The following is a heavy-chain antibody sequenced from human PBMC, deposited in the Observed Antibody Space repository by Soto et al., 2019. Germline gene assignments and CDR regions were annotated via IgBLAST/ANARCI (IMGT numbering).Heavy chain of an antibody. CDR2: INPSSDTT. D-gene: IGHD6-6*01. Sequence: QVELVQSGAEVKKPGASVKVSCKASGYTFTSYYLHWVRQAPGQGLEWMGIINPSSDTTSYAQKFRGRLTMTRDTSTSTVYMELSSLRSEDTAVYYCARCIVARQAEYFQHWGQGTLVSVSS. J-gene: IGHJ1*01. CDR3: ARCIVARQAEYFQH. CDR1: GYTFTSYY. V-gene: IGHV1-46*01.